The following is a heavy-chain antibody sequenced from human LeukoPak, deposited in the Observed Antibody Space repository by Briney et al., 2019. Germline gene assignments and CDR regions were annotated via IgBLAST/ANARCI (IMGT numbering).Heavy chain of an antibody. CDR1: GFNFGDHG. Sequence: GGSLRLSCIASGFNFGDHGMSWFRQAPGKGLEWVSFIRSKMYGETADYAASVKGRFTISRDDSSSITYLQMNSLKTEDTAVYHCVRDGRGYSTAYFDSWGLGTLVTVSS. J-gene: IGHJ4*02. CDR2: IRSKMYGETA. D-gene: IGHD5-12*01. V-gene: IGHV3-49*03. CDR3: VRDGRGYSTAYFDS.